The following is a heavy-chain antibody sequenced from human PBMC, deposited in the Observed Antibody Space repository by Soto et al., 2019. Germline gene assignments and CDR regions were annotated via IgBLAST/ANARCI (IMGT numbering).Heavy chain of an antibody. Sequence: PSETLSLTCTVSGVSISSGGYYWSWIRQHPGKGLEWIGYIYYSGSTYYNPSLKSRVTISVDTSKNQFSLKLSSVTAADTAVYYCARTFPLTGTTLIRWFDPWGQGTLVTVSS. CDR1: GVSISSGGYY. CDR3: ARTFPLTGTTLIRWFDP. CDR2: IYYSGST. J-gene: IGHJ5*02. D-gene: IGHD1-7*01. V-gene: IGHV4-31*03.